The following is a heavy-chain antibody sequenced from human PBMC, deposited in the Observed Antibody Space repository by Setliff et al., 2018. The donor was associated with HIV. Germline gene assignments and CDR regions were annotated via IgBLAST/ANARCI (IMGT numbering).Heavy chain of an antibody. J-gene: IGHJ3*02. D-gene: IGHD3-10*01. V-gene: IGHV1-8*03. Sequence: ASVTVSCKASGYTFTSHNINWVRQATGQGLEWVQQATGQGLELMGWMNPNSGNTDYAQKFQGRVTITRNTSISTAYMELSSLRSEDTAVYYCARVRLSMVRGPFDAFDIWGQGTMVTVSS. CDR1: GYTFTSHN. CDR3: ARVRLSMVRGPFDAFDI. CDR2: MNPNSGNT.